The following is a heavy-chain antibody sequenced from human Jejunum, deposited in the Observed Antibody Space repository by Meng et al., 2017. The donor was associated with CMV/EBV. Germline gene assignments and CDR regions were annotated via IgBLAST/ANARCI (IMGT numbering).Heavy chain of an antibody. D-gene: IGHD3-10*01. CDR1: GLSFSSSW. CDR3: ASAPSGLGFTEATN. Sequence: GLSFSSSWMHWVRQSPGKGLLWVSCIPSAGGEPRYANSVKGRFRISRDNGKNTVFLHMDSLRDDDTGVYYCASAPSGLGFTEATNWGQGTLVTVSS. V-gene: IGHV3-74*01. CDR2: IPSAGGEP. J-gene: IGHJ1*01.